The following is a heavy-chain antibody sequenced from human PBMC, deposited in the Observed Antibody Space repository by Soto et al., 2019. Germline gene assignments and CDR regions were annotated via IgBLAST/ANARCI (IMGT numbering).Heavy chain of an antibody. Sequence: SETLSLTCAVYGGSFSVYYWSWIRQPPGKGLEWIGEINHSGSTNYNPSLKSRVTISVDTSKNQFSLKLSSVTAADTAVYYCARRLNAYYYDSSGKNWFDPWGQGTLVTVSS. D-gene: IGHD3-22*01. V-gene: IGHV4-34*01. CDR1: GGSFSVYY. J-gene: IGHJ5*02. CDR3: ARRLNAYYYDSSGKNWFDP. CDR2: INHSGST.